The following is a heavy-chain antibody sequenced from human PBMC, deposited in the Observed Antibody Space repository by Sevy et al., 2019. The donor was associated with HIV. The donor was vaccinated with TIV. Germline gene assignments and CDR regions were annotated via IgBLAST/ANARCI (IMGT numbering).Heavy chain of an antibody. V-gene: IGHV4-59*01. CDR3: AGSYGDYIYGMDV. Sequence: SETLSLTCTVSGGSISSYYWSWIRQLPGKGLEWIGYIYYSGSTNYNPSLKSRVTISVDTSKNQFSLKLSSVTAADTAVYYCAGSYGDYIYGMDVWGQGTTVTVSS. CDR1: GGSISSYY. J-gene: IGHJ6*02. CDR2: IYYSGST. D-gene: IGHD4-17*01.